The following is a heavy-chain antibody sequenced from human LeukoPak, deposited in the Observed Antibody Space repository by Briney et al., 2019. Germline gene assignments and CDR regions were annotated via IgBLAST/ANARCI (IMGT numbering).Heavy chain of an antibody. V-gene: IGHV1-2*02. Sequence: ASVKVSCKASGYSFTGFYIHWVRQAPGQGLEWMAWINPQTGATNYAQKFKGRITTARDLSITTAYMEVTTLRSDDTAVYYCARGGDDSGLYFAYWGQGTLVTVSS. CDR1: GYSFTGFY. J-gene: IGHJ4*02. D-gene: IGHD3-22*01. CDR2: INPQTGAT. CDR3: ARGGDDSGLYFAY.